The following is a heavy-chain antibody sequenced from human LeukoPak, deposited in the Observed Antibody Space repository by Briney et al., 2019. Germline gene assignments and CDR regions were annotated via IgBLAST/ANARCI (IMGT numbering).Heavy chain of an antibody. Sequence: DCQSPEKGLEWVADIKCDGSEKYYVDSVKGRLTISRDNAKNSLYLQMNSLRTEDTAVYYCARATYGDYEGGYFDYWGQGTLVTVSS. CDR2: IKCDGSEK. D-gene: IGHD4-17*01. CDR3: ARATYGDYEGGYFDY. V-gene: IGHV3-52*01. J-gene: IGHJ4*02.